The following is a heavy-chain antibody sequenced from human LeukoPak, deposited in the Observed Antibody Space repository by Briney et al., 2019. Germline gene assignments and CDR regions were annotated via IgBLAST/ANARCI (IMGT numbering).Heavy chain of an antibody. V-gene: IGHV3-15*01. J-gene: IGHJ4*02. Sequence: KPGGSLRLSCAASGFTFSNAWMSWVRQAPGKGLEWVGRIKSKTDGGTTDYAAPVKGRFTISRDDSKNTLYLQMNSLKTEDTAVYYCTTDDSSGWEPYYFDYWGQGTLVAVSS. D-gene: IGHD6-19*01. CDR3: TTDDSSGWEPYYFDY. CDR2: IKSKTDGGTT. CDR1: GFTFSNAW.